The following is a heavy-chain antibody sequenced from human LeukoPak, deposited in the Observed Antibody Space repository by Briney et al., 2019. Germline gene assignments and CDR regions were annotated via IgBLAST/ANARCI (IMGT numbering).Heavy chain of an antibody. J-gene: IGHJ4*02. CDR3: ARHGIAERPEEFDY. D-gene: IGHD6-6*01. V-gene: IGHV4-59*08. Sequence: PSETLSLTCTVSGGSISSYYWSWIRQPPGKGLDWIGYIYYSGSTHYNPSLKSRVTISVDRSKNELSLKLSSATAADTAVYYCARHGIAERPEEFDYWGQGTLVTVSS. CDR2: IYYSGST. CDR1: GGSISSYY.